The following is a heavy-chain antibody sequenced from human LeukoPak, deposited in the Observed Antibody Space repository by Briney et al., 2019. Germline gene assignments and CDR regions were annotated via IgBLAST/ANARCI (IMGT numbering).Heavy chain of an antibody. CDR1: RFTFSSYS. D-gene: IGHD4-17*01. V-gene: IGHV3-21*01. Sequence: GGSLRLSCAASRFTFSSYSMNWIRQAPGKGLEWVSSISSSTSYIYYADSVKGRFTISKDNAKNSLYLQMNSLRAEDTAVYYCARAGGSTVSHSDYWGQGTLVTVSS. CDR2: ISSSTSYI. J-gene: IGHJ4*02. CDR3: ARAGGSTVSHSDY.